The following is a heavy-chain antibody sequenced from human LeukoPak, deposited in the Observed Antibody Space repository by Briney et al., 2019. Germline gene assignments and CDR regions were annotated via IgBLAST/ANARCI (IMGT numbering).Heavy chain of an antibody. CDR1: GFTFTTYW. CDR2: INSDGSIT. J-gene: IGHJ6*02. Sequence: GGSLRLSCAASGFTFTTYWMHWVCHAPGKGLVWVSHINSDGSITSYADSVKGRFTISRDNAKNTLYLQMNSLRAEDTAVYYCARDAVDTANAVWGQGTTVTVSS. CDR3: ARDAVDTANAV. D-gene: IGHD5-18*01. V-gene: IGHV3-74*01.